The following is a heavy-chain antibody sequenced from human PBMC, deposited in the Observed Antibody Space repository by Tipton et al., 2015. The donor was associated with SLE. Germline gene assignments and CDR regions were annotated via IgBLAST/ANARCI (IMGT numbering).Heavy chain of an antibody. Sequence: TLSLTCTVSGCTISSCTYYWGWIRQPPVKGLEWIGEINHSGSTNYNPALKSRVTISVDTSKNQFSLTLSSVTAADTAVYYCARDWDSSSGYPYSFDDWGQGNLVTVSS. D-gene: IGHD6-13*01. CDR1: GCTISSCTYY. CDR2: INHSGST. J-gene: IGHJ4*02. V-gene: IGHV4-39*07. CDR3: ARDWDSSSGYPYSFDD.